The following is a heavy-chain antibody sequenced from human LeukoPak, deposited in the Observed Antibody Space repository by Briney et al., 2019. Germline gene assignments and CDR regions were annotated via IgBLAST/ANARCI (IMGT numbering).Heavy chain of an antibody. D-gene: IGHD5-18*01. J-gene: IGHJ4*02. CDR3: ASSLVDTAMARTDY. CDR2: ISSSSCYI. V-gene: IGHV3-21*01. Sequence: GGSLRLSCAASGFTFSSYSMNWVRQAPGKGLEWVSSISSSSCYIYYADSVKGRFTISRDNAENSLYLQMNSLRAEDTAVYYCASSLVDTAMARTDYWGQGTLVTVSS. CDR1: GFTFSSYS.